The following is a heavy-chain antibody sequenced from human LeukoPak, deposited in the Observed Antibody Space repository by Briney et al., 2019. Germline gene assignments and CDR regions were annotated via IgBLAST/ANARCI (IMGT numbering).Heavy chain of an antibody. CDR1: GFTLSNYW. CDR3: ARAVSAGYAN. D-gene: IGHD5-18*01. CDR2: IKEDGSEK. V-gene: IGHV3-7*01. J-gene: IGHJ4*02. Sequence: GGSLRLSCAASGFTLSNYWMNWVRQAPGKGLEWVANIKEDGSEKYYVDSVKGRFTISRDTAKNSLHLQMDSLRAEDTAVYYCARAVSAGYANWGQGTLVTVSS.